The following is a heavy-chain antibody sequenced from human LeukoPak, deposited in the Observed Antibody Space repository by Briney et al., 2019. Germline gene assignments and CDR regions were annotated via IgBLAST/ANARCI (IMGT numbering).Heavy chain of an antibody. CDR2: IYYSGST. CDR3: ARATPDYDILTGPFDY. V-gene: IGHV4-59*08. Sequence: SETLSLTCTVSGGSISSYYWSWIRQPPGKGLEWIGYIYYSGSTNYNPSLKSRVTISVDTSKNQFSLRLSSVTAADTAMYYCARATPDYDILTGPFDYWGQGTLVTVSS. J-gene: IGHJ4*02. D-gene: IGHD3-9*01. CDR1: GGSISSYY.